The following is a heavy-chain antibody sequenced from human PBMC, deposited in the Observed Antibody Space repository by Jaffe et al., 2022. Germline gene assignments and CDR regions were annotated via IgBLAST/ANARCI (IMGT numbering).Heavy chain of an antibody. CDR3: AKPSHDYGKYYFDY. CDR2: IRYDGSNK. CDR1: GFTFSSYG. D-gene: IGHD4-17*01. J-gene: IGHJ4*02. Sequence: QVQLVESGGGVVQPGGSLRLSCAASGFTFSSYGMHWVRQAPGKGLEWVAFIRYDGSNKYYADSVKGRFTISRDNSKNTLYLQMNSLRAEDTAVYYCAKPSHDYGKYYFDYWGQGTLVTVSS. V-gene: IGHV3-30*02.